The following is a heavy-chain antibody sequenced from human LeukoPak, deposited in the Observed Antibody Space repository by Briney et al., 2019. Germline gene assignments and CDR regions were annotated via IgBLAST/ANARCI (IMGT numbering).Heavy chain of an antibody. CDR3: ARVQESQIDYYFDY. V-gene: IGHV4-59*01. J-gene: IGHJ4*02. Sequence: SETLSLTCTVSGGSISSYYWSWIRQPPGKGLGWIGYIYYSGSTNYNPSLKSRVTISVDTSKNQFSLKLSSVTAADTAVYYCARVQESQIDYYFDYWGQGTLVTVSS. CDR1: GGSISSYY. D-gene: IGHD3-9*01. CDR2: IYYSGST.